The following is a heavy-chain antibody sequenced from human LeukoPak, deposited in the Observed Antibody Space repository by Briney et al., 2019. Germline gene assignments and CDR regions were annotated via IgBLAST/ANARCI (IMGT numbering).Heavy chain of an antibody. CDR3: VRDGGVSGYDLLDY. Sequence: GGSLRLSCAASGFTFSTYTMNWVRQAPGKGLEWVSSISSSGEYIYYTDSVEGRFTISRDNAKNSLSLQMNSLRAEDTAVYYCVRDGGVSGYDLLDYWGQGTLVTVSS. J-gene: IGHJ4*02. D-gene: IGHD5-12*01. CDR1: GFTFSTYT. V-gene: IGHV3-21*01. CDR2: ISSSGEYI.